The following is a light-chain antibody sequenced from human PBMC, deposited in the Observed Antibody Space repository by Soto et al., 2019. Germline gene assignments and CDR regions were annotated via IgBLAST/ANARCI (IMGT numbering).Light chain of an antibody. Sequence: QSALTQPASVSGSPGQSITVSCTGTSSDVGAYDYVSWYQHHPGKAPKLIIYEVTNRPSGDSNRFSGSKSGNTASLTISGLQAEDEADYYCNSYTRSTKYVFGTGTKVTVL. J-gene: IGLJ1*01. V-gene: IGLV2-14*01. CDR3: NSYTRSTKYV. CDR1: SSDVGAYDY. CDR2: EVT.